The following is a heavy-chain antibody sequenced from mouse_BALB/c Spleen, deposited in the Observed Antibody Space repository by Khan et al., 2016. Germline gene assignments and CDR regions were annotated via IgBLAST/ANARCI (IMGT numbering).Heavy chain of an antibody. CDR2: IAPGSGST. CDR1: GYTFTSYW. D-gene: IGHD2-1*01. CDR3: ARDGNYPFAY. V-gene: IGHV1S41*01. J-gene: IGHJ3*01. Sequence: DLVKPGASVKLSCKASGYTFTSYWINWIKQRPGQGLEWIGRIAPGSGSTYYNEMFKGKATLTVDTSSSTAYIQLSSLSSEDSAVYFCARDGNYPFAYWGQGTLVTVSA.